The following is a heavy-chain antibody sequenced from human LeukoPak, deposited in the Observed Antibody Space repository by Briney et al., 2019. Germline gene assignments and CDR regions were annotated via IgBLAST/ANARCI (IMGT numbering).Heavy chain of an antibody. V-gene: IGHV1-46*01. CDR2: INPSGGST. CDR1: GCTFTSYY. CDR3: AKDRRRMQQLIDFDY. D-gene: IGHD6-13*01. J-gene: IGHJ4*02. Sequence: ASVKVSCKASGCTFTSYYMHWVRQAPGQGLEWMGIINPSGGSTSYAQKFQGRVTMTRDTSTSTVYMELSSLRAEDTAVYYCAKDRRRMQQLIDFDYWGQGTLVTVSS.